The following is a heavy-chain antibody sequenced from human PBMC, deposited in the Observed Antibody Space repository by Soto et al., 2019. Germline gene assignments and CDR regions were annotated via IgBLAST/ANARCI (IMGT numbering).Heavy chain of an antibody. CDR3: ARHLAAAAIDY. J-gene: IGHJ4*02. Sequence: QVQLQESGPGLVKPSETLSLTCTVSGGSISSYYWSWIRQPPGKGLEWIGYIYYSGSTNYNSSLTRRINISVDTAKNQFSLKLSSVTDADTAVYYCARHLAAAAIDYLGQGTLVTVSS. CDR1: GGSISSYY. D-gene: IGHD6-13*01. CDR2: IYYSGST. V-gene: IGHV4-59*08.